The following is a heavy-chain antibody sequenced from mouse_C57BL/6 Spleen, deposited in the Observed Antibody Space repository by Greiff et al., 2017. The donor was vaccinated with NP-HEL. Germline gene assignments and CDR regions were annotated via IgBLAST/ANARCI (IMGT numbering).Heavy chain of an antibody. CDR1: GYAFSSSW. Sequence: QVQLQQSGPELVKPGASVKISCKASGYAFSSSWMNWVKQRPGKGLEWIGRIYPGDGDTNYNGKFKGKATLTADKSSSTAYMHLSSLTSDDSAVYFCARGNYDYYAMDYWGQGTSVTVSS. CDR3: ARGNYDYYAMDY. CDR2: IYPGDGDT. D-gene: IGHD1-1*02. V-gene: IGHV1-82*01. J-gene: IGHJ4*01.